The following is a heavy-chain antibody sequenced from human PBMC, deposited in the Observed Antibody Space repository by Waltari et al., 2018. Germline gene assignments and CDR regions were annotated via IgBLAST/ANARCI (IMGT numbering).Heavy chain of an antibody. V-gene: IGHV4-59*11. CDR1: GGSISSHY. J-gene: IGHJ5*02. CDR2: IYYSGST. D-gene: IGHD3-3*01. Sequence: QVQLQESGPGLVKPSETLSLTCTVSGGSISSHYWSWIRQPPGKGLEWIGYIYYSGSTNYNPSLKSRVTISVDTSKNQFSLKLSSVTAADTAVYYCARGFWSGVAIGWFDPWGQGTLVTVSS. CDR3: ARGFWSGVAIGWFDP.